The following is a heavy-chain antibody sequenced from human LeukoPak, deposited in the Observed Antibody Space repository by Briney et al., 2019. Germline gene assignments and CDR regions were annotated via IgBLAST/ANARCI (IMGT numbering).Heavy chain of an antibody. CDR2: ISTDGYTT. CDR1: GLAFSAYK. D-gene: IGHD2-15*01. J-gene: IGHJ4*02. V-gene: IGHV3-74*01. CDR3: VVGGSPGY. Sequence: GGSLRLSCAASGLAFSAYKMHWLRQAPRKGLLWVSRISTDGYTTDYADFVQGRFTASRDNTKNTWSMEMNSLRAEDTAVYYCVVGGSPGYWGQGTLVTVSS.